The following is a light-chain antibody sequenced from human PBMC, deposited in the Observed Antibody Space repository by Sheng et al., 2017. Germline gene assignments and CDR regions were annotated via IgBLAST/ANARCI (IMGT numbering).Light chain of an antibody. CDR1: QDISGS. Sequence: DIQMTQSPSSLSASVRDRVTITCRASQDISGSVAWFQQKPGKAPKLLLYGASRLESGVPSRFSGSGSGTDYTLTISSLQPEDFATYYCQQYYETPAWTFGQGTKVEIK. V-gene: IGKV1-NL1*01. J-gene: IGKJ1*01. CDR2: GAS. CDR3: QQYYETPAWT.